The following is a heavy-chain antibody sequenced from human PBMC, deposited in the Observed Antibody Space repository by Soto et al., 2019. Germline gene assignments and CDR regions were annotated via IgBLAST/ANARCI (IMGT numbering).Heavy chain of an antibody. Sequence: PSQTLSLTCAISGDSVSSNSAAWNWIRQSPSRGLEWLGRTYYRSKWYNDYAVSVKSRITINPDTSKNQFSLQLNSVTPEDTAVYYCARALSLVGATRDNWFDPWGQGTLVTVSS. CDR3: ARALSLVGATRDNWFDP. J-gene: IGHJ5*02. CDR1: GDSVSSNSAA. D-gene: IGHD1-26*01. V-gene: IGHV6-1*01. CDR2: TYYRSKWYN.